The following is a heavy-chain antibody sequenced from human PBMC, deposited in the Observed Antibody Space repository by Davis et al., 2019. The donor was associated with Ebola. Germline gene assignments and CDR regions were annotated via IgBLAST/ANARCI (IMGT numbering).Heavy chain of an antibody. CDR2: IIPIFGTA. CDR1: GYAFTSYA. Sequence: SVKVSCKASGYAFTSYAISWVRQAPGQGLEWMGGIIPIFGTANYAQKFQGRVTITADESTSTAYMELSSLRSEDTAVYYCARGGVVGATILLSWGQGTLVTVSS. CDR3: ARGGVVGATILLS. J-gene: IGHJ5*02. D-gene: IGHD1-26*01. V-gene: IGHV1-69*13.